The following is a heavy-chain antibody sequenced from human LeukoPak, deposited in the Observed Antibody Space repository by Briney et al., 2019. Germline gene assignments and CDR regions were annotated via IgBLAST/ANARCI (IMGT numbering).Heavy chain of an antibody. CDR3: ARSHNWNDLGY. Sequence: SETLSLTCAVYGGSFSGYYWSWIRQPPGKGLEWIGEINHSGSTNYNPSLKSRVNISVDTSKNQFSLKLSSVTAADTAVYYCARSHNWNDLGYWGQGTLVTVSS. CDR1: GGSFSGYY. CDR2: INHSGST. J-gene: IGHJ4*02. V-gene: IGHV4-34*01. D-gene: IGHD1-20*01.